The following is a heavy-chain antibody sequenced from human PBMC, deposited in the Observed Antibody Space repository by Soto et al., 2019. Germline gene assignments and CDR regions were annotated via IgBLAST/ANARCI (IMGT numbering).Heavy chain of an antibody. Sequence: PSEPLSLTCTVYGGSISCYRWSWIRHPAGKGLEWIGRLNTYGNTHYNPSLKSRVTVSVDTSRNQFFLTLRSVTAADSAVYHCGRESGETWDYEASWGQGTPVTVSS. CDR2: LNTYGNT. CDR3: GRESGETWDYEAS. V-gene: IGHV4-4*07. D-gene: IGHD1-7*01. J-gene: IGHJ5*02. CDR1: GGSISCYR.